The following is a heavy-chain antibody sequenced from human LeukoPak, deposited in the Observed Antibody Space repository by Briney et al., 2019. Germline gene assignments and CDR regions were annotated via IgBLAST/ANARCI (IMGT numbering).Heavy chain of an antibody. J-gene: IGHJ4*02. CDR1: GFSVSTKY. CDR3: ARARRDCSSTSCYHTYYFDY. V-gene: IGHV4-34*01. D-gene: IGHD2-2*01. Sequence: PGGSLRLSCAVSGFSVSTKYMNWVRQPPGKGLEWIGEINHSGSTNYNPSLKSRVTISVDTSKNQFSLKLSSVTAADTAVYYCARARRDCSSTSCYHTYYFDYWGQGTLVTVSS. CDR2: INHSGST.